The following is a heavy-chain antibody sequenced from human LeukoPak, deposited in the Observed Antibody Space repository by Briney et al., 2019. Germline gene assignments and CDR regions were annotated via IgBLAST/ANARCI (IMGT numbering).Heavy chain of an antibody. D-gene: IGHD2-2*02. V-gene: IGHV3-74*01. CDR3: ARASHYTIPFDS. CDR1: GFRFSSYW. J-gene: IGHJ5*01. Sequence: GGSLRLTCAASGFRFSSYWMHWARQAPGTGLVWVSRINSDGSTTSYADSVKGRFTTSRDNAKNTVYLQMNSLRAEDTAVYYCARASHYTIPFDSWGQGTLVTVSS. CDR2: INSDGSTT.